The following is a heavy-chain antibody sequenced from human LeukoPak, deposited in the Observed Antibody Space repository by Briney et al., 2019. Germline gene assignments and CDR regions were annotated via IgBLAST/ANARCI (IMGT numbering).Heavy chain of an antibody. V-gene: IGHV3-64*01. CDR1: GFTFSSYA. CDR3: ARLVRGANNWFDP. D-gene: IGHD3-10*01. Sequence: GGSLRLSCAASGFTFSSYAMHWVHQAPGKGLEYVSAISSNGGSTYYANSVKGRFTISRDNSKNTLYLQMNSLRAEDTAVYYCARLVRGANNWFDPWGQGTLVTVSS. CDR2: ISSNGGST. J-gene: IGHJ5*02.